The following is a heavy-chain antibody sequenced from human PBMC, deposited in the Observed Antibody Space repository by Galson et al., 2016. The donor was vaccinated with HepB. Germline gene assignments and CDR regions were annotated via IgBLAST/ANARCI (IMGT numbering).Heavy chain of an antibody. D-gene: IGHD3-10*01. J-gene: IGHJ5*02. CDR3: ATLWVGGHNWFDP. V-gene: IGHV7-4-1*02. Sequence: PTYAQGFTGRFVFSLDTSVSTAYLQISSLKAEDTAVYYCATLWVGGHNWFDPWGQGTLVTVSS. CDR2: P.